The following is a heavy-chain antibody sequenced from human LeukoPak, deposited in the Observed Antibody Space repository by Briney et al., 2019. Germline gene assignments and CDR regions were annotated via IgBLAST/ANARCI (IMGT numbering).Heavy chain of an antibody. V-gene: IGHV3-73*01. J-gene: IGHJ4*02. CDR2: IRSKGNSYAT. CDR1: GFTFSGSA. CDR3: TRGSTTVTTDFYY. Sequence: PGGSLRLSCAASGFTFSGSAMHWVRQASGKGVEWVGRIRSKGNSYATAYAASVKGRFTISKDDSKNTAYLQMNGLKTEDTAVYCCTRGSTTVTTDFYYWGQGTLVTVSS. D-gene: IGHD4-17*01.